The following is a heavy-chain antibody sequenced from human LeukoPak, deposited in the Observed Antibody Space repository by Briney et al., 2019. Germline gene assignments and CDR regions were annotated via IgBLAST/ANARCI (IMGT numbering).Heavy chain of an antibody. V-gene: IGHV3-7*01. Sequence: GGSLRLSCTTSGVTFGDYAMSWVRQAPGKGLEWVANIKQDGTEKYYVDSVKGRFTISRDNAKNSLYLQMNSLRVEDTAVYYCAKVAKYYYGSETYYFFEHWGQGTPVTASS. CDR3: AKVAKYYYGSETYYFFEH. CDR2: IKQDGTEK. CDR1: GVTFGDYA. J-gene: IGHJ4*02. D-gene: IGHD3-10*01.